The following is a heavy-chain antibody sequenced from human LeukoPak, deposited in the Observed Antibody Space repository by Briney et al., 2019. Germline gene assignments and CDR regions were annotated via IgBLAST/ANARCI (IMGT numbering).Heavy chain of an antibody. V-gene: IGHV4-30-4*08. CDR1: GGSISNGDYY. Sequence: KPSQTLSLTCNVSGGSISNGDYYWSWIRQPPGKGLAWIGYIYYGGSAYYNPSLKSRVTISVDTSKNQFSLNLTSMTAADTAVYYCAREPGSSSWFDYWGQGTLVTVSS. J-gene: IGHJ4*02. CDR3: AREPGSSSWFDY. CDR2: IYYGGSA. D-gene: IGHD6-13*01.